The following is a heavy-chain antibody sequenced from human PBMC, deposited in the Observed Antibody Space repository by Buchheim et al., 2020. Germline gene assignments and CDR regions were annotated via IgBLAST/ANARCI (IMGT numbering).Heavy chain of an antibody. J-gene: IGHJ4*02. CDR3: ARGYRAVAGDYYFDY. Sequence: QVQLQQWGAGLLKPSETLSLTCAVYGGSFSGYYWSWIRQPPGKGLEWIGEINHSGSTNYNPSLKSRVTISVDTSKNQFSLKLSSVTAADTAVYYCARGYRAVAGDYYFDYWGQGTL. V-gene: IGHV4-34*01. D-gene: IGHD6-19*01. CDR2: INHSGST. CDR1: GGSFSGYY.